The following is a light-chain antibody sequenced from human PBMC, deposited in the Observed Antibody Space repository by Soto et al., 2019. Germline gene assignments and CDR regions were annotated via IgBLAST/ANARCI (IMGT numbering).Light chain of an antibody. CDR3: QQRYNWPPWT. CDR2: DAS. V-gene: IGKV3-11*01. J-gene: IGKJ1*01. CDR1: QSVSDY. Sequence: EIVMTQSPATLSLSPGERATLSCRASQSVSDYLAWYQQKPGQAPRLLIYDASTRATDIPARFSGSGSGTDFTLTISSLEPEDFAVYFCQQRYNWPPWTFGQGTKVDIK.